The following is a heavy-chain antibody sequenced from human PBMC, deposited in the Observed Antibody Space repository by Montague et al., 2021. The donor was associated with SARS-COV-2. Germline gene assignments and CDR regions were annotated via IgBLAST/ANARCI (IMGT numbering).Heavy chain of an antibody. CDR1: GGSFSGYY. Sequence: SETLSLTCAVYGGSFSGYYWSWIRQPPGKGLEWIGEINHSGSTNYNPSLKSRLTISVDTSKNQFSLRLYSVTAADTAVYYCARGDRYSYGYLDYWGQGTLVTVSS. CDR3: ARGDRYSYGYLDY. D-gene: IGHD5-18*01. CDR2: INHSGST. J-gene: IGHJ4*02. V-gene: IGHV4-34*01.